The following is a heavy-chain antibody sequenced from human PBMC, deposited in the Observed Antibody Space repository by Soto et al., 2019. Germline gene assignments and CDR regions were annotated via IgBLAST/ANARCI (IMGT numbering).Heavy chain of an antibody. D-gene: IGHD6-19*01. CDR1: GGTFSSYT. CDR3: ARSGGIYSSGWSRGYFDL. CDR2: IIPILGIA. J-gene: IGHJ2*01. Sequence: QVQLVQSGAEVKKPGSSVKVSCKASGGTFSSYTISWVRQAPGQGLEWMGRIIPILGIANYAQKLQGRVTITADKTTSTAYMELSSLRSEDTAVYYCARSGGIYSSGWSRGYFDLWGRGTLVTVSS. V-gene: IGHV1-69*02.